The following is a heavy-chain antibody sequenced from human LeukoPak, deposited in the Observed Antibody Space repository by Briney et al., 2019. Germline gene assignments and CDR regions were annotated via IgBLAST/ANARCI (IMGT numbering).Heavy chain of an antibody. CDR3: AREGPTGAAMLDYYYMDV. D-gene: IGHD2-2*01. CDR1: GYTFTGYY. CDR2: INPNSGGT. Sequence: ASVKVSCKASGYTFTGYYMHWVRQAPGQGLEWMGWINPNSGGTNYAQKFQGRVTMTRDTCISTAYMELSRLRSDDTAVYYCAREGPTGAAMLDYYYMDVWGKGTTVTVSS. V-gene: IGHV1-2*02. J-gene: IGHJ6*03.